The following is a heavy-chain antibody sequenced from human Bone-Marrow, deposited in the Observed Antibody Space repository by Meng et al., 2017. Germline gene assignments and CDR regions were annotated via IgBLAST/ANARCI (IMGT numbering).Heavy chain of an antibody. CDR2: MNPNSGNT. CDR1: GYTFTSYD. D-gene: IGHD3-10*01. CDR3: ARVGSALYYGSGSYDY. J-gene: IGHJ4*02. V-gene: IGHV1-8*01. Sequence: ASVKVSCKASGYTFTSYDINWVRQATGQGLEWMGWMNPNSGNTGYAQKFQGRVTMTTDTSTSTAYMELRSLRSDDTAVYYCARVGSALYYGSGSYDYWGQATLVTVSS.